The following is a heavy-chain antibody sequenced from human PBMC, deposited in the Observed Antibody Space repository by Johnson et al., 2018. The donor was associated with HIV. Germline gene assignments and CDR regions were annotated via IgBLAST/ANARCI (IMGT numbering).Heavy chain of an antibody. J-gene: IGHJ3*01. CDR3: AKPYYDV. D-gene: IGHD3-10*01. CDR2: IWYDGSNK. V-gene: IGHV3-33*06. CDR1: GFTFSGYA. Sequence: VQLVESGGGVVQPGKSLRLSCAASGFTFSGYAIHWVRQAPGKGLEWVAVIWYDGSNKYYADSVKGRFTISRDNSKNTIYLQMNSLRVEDTAVYYCAKPYYDVWGQGTRVTVSS.